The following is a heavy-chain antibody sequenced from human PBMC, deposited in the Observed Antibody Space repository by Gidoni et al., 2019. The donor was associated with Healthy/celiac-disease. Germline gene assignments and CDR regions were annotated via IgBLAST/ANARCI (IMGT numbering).Heavy chain of an antibody. V-gene: IGHV4-4*02. CDR3: ARASDFWSGYSHFDY. J-gene: IGHJ4*02. CDR2: IYHSGST. CDR1: GGSISSSNW. D-gene: IGHD3-3*01. Sequence: QVQLQESGPGLVKPSGPLSLTCAVSGGSISSSNWWSWVRQPPGKGLEWIGEIYHSGSTNYNPSLKSRVTISVDKSKNQFSLKLSSVTAADTAVYYCARASDFWSGYSHFDYWGQGTLVTVSS.